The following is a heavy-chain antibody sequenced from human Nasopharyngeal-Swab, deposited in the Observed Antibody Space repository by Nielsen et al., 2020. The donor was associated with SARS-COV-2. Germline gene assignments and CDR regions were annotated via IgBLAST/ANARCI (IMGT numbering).Heavy chain of an antibody. V-gene: IGHV1-69*13. CDR2: IIPIFGRP. Sequence: SVKVSCKDSGGTSSNYAISWVRQAPGQGLEWMGGIIPIFGRPNYAQKFQGRVTITADESTSTAYMELSSLRSEDTAVYYCAIAPKDIQNYLYYYYMDVWGKGTTVTVSS. J-gene: IGHJ6*03. D-gene: IGHD1-7*01. CDR1: GGTSSNYA. CDR3: AIAPKDIQNYLYYYYMDV.